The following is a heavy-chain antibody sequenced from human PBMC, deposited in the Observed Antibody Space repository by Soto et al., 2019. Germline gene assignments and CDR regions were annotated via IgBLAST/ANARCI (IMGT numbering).Heavy chain of an antibody. Sequence: EVQLVESGGGLVQPGRSLRLSCAASGFTFDDYAMHWVRQAPGKGLEWVSGISWNSGSIGYADSVKGRFTISRDNAKNSLYLQMNSLRAEDTALYYCAKAEGYCTNGVCTEAFDIWGQGTMVTVSS. D-gene: IGHD2-8*01. J-gene: IGHJ3*02. V-gene: IGHV3-9*01. CDR2: ISWNSGSI. CDR3: AKAEGYCTNGVCTEAFDI. CDR1: GFTFDDYA.